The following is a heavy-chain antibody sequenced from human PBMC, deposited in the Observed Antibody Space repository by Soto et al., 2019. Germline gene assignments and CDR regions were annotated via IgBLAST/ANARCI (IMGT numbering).Heavy chain of an antibody. D-gene: IGHD1-26*01. J-gene: IGHJ3*02. CDR2: IYRSGST. Sequence: WETLSLTCAVSGGSISSSNWWSWVRQPPGKGLEWIGEIYRSGSTNYNPSLRSRVTISVDKSKNQFSLKLSSVTAADTAVYYCARDPPPNSGSYGAFDIWGQGTMVTVSS. V-gene: IGHV4-4*02. CDR1: GGSISSSNW. CDR3: ARDPPPNSGSYGAFDI.